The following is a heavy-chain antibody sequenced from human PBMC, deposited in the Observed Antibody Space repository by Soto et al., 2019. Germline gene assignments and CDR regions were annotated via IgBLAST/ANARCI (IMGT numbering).Heavy chain of an antibody. D-gene: IGHD2-2*01. V-gene: IGHV3-15*01. CDR3: TTDSADIVVVPATFGMDV. CDR2: IKSITDGGTT. Sequence: PGGSPRLSCAASGITFSNAWMTWVRQAPGKGLEWVGRIKSITDGGTTDYAAPVKGRFTISRDDSKDTLYLQMNNLRTEDTAVYHCTTDSADIVVVPATFGMDVWGQGTTVTVSS. CDR1: GITFSNAW. J-gene: IGHJ6*02.